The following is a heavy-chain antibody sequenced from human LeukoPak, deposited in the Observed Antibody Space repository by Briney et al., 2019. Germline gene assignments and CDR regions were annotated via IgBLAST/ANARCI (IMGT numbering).Heavy chain of an antibody. CDR2: ISYDGSNK. Sequence: SGGSLRLSCAASGFTFSSYAMHWVGQAPGKGLEWVAVISYDGSNKYYADSVKGRFTISRDNSKNTLYLQMNSLRAEDTAVYYCARDEYAYCSSTSCPPYYYYYGMDVWGQGTTVTVSS. CDR1: GFTFSSYA. J-gene: IGHJ6*02. CDR3: ARDEYAYCSSTSCPPYYYYYGMDV. V-gene: IGHV3-30-3*01. D-gene: IGHD2-2*01.